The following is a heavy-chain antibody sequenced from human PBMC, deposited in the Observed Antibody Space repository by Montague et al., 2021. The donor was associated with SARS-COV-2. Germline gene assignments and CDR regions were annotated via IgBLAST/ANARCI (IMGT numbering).Heavy chain of an antibody. D-gene: IGHD2-15*01. J-gene: IGHJ4*02. CDR1: GFTFSSYG. CDR3: AKDVGLYCSGGSCYSTPTYYFDY. Sequence: SLRLSCAASGFTFSSYGMHWVRQAPGKGLEWVAVIWYDGSNKYYADSVKGRFTISRDNSMNTLYLQMNSLRAEDTAVYYCAKDVGLYCSGGSCYSTPTYYFDYWGQGTLVTVSS. V-gene: IGHV3-33*06. CDR2: IWYDGSNK.